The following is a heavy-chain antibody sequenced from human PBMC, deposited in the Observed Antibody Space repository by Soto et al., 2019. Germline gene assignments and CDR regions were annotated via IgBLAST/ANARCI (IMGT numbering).Heavy chain of an antibody. CDR1: GYSFTSYW. Sequence: PGESLKISCKGSGYSFTSYWISWVRQMPGKGLEWMGRIDPSDSYTNYSPSFQGHVTISADKSISTAYLQWSSLKASDTAMYYCARQDGSSSPPHYDYYGMDVWGQGTTVTVSS. V-gene: IGHV5-10-1*01. D-gene: IGHD6-6*01. J-gene: IGHJ6*02. CDR2: IDPSDSYT. CDR3: ARQDGSSSPPHYDYYGMDV.